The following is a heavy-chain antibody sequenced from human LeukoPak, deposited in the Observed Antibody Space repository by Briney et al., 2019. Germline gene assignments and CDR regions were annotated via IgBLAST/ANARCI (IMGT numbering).Heavy chain of an antibody. CDR2: INHSGST. V-gene: IGHV4-34*01. Sequence: PSETLSLTCTVSGGSISTYYWSWIRQPPGKGLEWIGEINHSGSTNYNPSLKSRVTISVDTSKNQFSLKLSSVTAADTAVYYCARKPYYYDSSGYSGGFDYWGQGTLVTVSS. J-gene: IGHJ4*02. D-gene: IGHD3-22*01. CDR3: ARKPYYYDSSGYSGGFDY. CDR1: GGSISTYY.